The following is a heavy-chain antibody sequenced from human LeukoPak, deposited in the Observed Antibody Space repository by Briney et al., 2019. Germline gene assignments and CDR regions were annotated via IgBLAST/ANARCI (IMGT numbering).Heavy chain of an antibody. CDR1: GGSISSYY. J-gene: IGHJ4*02. CDR2: IYYSGST. Sequence: PSETLSLTCTVSGGSISSYYWSWIRQPPGKGLEWIGYIYYSGSTNYNPSLKSRVTISVDTSKNQFSLKLSSVTAADTAVYYCARIHHGVMSDFYYFDYWGQGTLVTVSS. V-gene: IGHV4-59*08. CDR3: ARIHHGVMSDFYYFDY. D-gene: IGHD3-16*01.